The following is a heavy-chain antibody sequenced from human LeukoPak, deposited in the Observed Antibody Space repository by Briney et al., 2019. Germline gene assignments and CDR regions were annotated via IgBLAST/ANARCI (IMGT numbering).Heavy chain of an antibody. D-gene: IGHD3-9*01. CDR2: INPSGGST. CDR3: AREVSYYDILTGYGGYYFDY. CDR1: GYTFTSYY. V-gene: IGHV1-46*01. Sequence: ASVKVSCKASGYTFTSYYMHWVRQAPGQGLEWMGIINPSGGSTSYAQKFQGRVTMTRDTSTSTAYMELSSLRSEDTAVYYCAREVSYYDILTGYGGYYFDYWGQGTLVTVSS. J-gene: IGHJ4*02.